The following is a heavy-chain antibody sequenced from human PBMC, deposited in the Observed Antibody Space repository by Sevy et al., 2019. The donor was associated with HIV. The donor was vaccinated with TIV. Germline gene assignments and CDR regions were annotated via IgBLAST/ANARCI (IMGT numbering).Heavy chain of an antibody. V-gene: IGHV3-33*01. Sequence: GGYLRLSCAASGFTFSNFGMHWARQAPGGGLEWVEIVYYDGKNAYYADSVKGRFSISRDNSKNILYLQMNSLRAEDTAVYYCARDLEEWELRYLGYWGQGTLVTVSS. D-gene: IGHD1-26*01. CDR3: ARDLEEWELRYLGY. J-gene: IGHJ4*02. CDR2: VYYDGKNA. CDR1: GFTFSNFG.